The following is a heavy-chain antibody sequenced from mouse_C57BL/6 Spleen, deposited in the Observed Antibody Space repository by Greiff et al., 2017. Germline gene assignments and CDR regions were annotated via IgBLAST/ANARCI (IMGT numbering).Heavy chain of an antibody. J-gene: IGHJ3*01. CDR3: AGNYYGSRGWFAY. CDR1: GYTFTSYW. D-gene: IGHD1-1*01. V-gene: IGHV1-50*01. CDR2: IDPSDSYT. Sequence: QVQLQQPGAELVKPGASVKLSCKASGYTFTSYWMQWVKQRPGQGLEWIGEIDPSDSYTNYNQKFKGKATLTVDTSSSTAYMQLSSLTSEDSAVYYCAGNYYGSRGWFAYWGQGTLVTVSA.